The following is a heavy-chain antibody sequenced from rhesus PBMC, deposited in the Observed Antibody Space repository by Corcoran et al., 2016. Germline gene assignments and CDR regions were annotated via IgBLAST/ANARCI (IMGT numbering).Heavy chain of an antibody. V-gene: IGHV2S1*01. CDR3: ARRPHYGNFDY. J-gene: IGHJ4*01. Sequence: QVTLKESGPALVKPTQTLTLTCTFSGFSISTNGMGVGWIRQPPGKALDWLVCIYWEDDKYYSTSRKSRPTIAKDTSKNQVVFTMTNMDPVDTATYFCARRPHYGNFDYWGQGVLVIVSS. CDR1: GFSISTNGMG. D-gene: IGHD4-29*01. CDR2: IYWEDDK.